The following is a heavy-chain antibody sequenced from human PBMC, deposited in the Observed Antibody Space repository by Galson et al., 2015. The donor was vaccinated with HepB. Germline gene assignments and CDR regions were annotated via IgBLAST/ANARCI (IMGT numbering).Heavy chain of an antibody. V-gene: IGHV3-30*04. D-gene: IGHD3-22*01. CDR3: ARDTGTIYYDSSGYPINDAFDY. Sequence: SLRLSCAASGFTFSSYAMHWVRQAPGKGLEWVAVISYDGSNKYYADSVKGRFTISRDNSKNTLYLQMNSLRAEDTAVYYCARDTGTIYYDSSGYPINDAFDYWGQGTLVTVSS. CDR2: ISYDGSNK. CDR1: GFTFSSYA. J-gene: IGHJ4*02.